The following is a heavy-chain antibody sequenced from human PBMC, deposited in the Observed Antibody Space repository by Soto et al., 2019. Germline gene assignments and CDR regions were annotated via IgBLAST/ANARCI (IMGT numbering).Heavy chain of an antibody. J-gene: IGHJ6*03. D-gene: IGHD5-12*01. V-gene: IGHV3-23*01. CDR2: ISGSGGST. CDR1: GFTFSSYA. CDR3: AKDSYSGYDRVLRYYYSYYMDV. Sequence: EVQLLESGGGLVQPGGSLRLSCAASGFTFSSYAMSWVRQAPGKGLEWVSAISGSGGSTYYADSVKGRFTISRDNSKNTLYLQMNSLRAEDTAVYYCAKDSYSGYDRVLRYYYSYYMDVWGKGTTVTVSS.